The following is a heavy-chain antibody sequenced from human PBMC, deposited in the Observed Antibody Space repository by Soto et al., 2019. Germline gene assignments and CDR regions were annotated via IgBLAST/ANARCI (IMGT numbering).Heavy chain of an antibody. CDR2: IYPGDSDT. CDR3: ARHRTVTYDSSGYGAFDI. V-gene: IGHV5-51*01. Sequence: VESLKISCKGSGYSFTSYWIGWVRQMPGKGLEWMGIIYPGDSDTRYSPSFQGQVTISADKSISTAYLQWSSLKASDTAMYYCARHRTVTYDSSGYGAFDIWGQGTMVT. D-gene: IGHD3-22*01. CDR1: GYSFTSYW. J-gene: IGHJ3*02.